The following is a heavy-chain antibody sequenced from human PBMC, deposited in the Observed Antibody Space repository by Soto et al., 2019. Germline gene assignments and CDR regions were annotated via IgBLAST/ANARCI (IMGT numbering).Heavy chain of an antibody. CDR3: GISGSWEDAFDI. Sequence: QVQLVESGGGVVQPGRSLRLSCAASGFTFSSYGMHWVRQAPGKGLEWVEVIWYDGSNKYYADSVKGRFTISRDNSKNTLYLQMNSLRAEDTAVYYCGISGSWEDAFDIWGQGTMVTVSS. CDR2: IWYDGSNK. D-gene: IGHD1-26*01. V-gene: IGHV3-33*01. J-gene: IGHJ3*02. CDR1: GFTFSSYG.